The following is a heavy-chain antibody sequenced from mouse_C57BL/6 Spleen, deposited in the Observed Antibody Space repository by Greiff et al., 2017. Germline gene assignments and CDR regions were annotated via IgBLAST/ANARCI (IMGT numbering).Heavy chain of an antibody. Sequence: VQLQQSGPELVKPGASVKISCKASGYAFSSSWMNWVKQRPGKGLEWIGRIYPGDGDTNYNGKFKGKATLTADKSSSTAYMQLSSLTSEDSAVYFCARDLLGAMDYWGQGTSVTVSS. V-gene: IGHV1-82*01. J-gene: IGHJ4*01. CDR2: IYPGDGDT. CDR3: ARDLLGAMDY. CDR1: GYAFSSSW.